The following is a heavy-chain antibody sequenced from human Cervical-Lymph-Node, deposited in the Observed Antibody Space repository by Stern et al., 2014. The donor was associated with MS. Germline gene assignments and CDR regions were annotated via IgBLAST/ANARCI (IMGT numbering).Heavy chain of an antibody. Sequence: QMQLQESGPGLVKPSQTLSLTCTVSGGSISSGGFYWSWIRPHPGKGLKWIGYIYYSGSTYYNPSLKSRITISVDTSKNQFSLKLSSVTAADTAVYYCARGRDGYKSHFDYWGQGTLVTVSS. CDR3: ARGRDGYKSHFDY. D-gene: IGHD5-24*01. CDR1: GGSISSGGFY. V-gene: IGHV4-31*03. CDR2: IYYSGST. J-gene: IGHJ4*02.